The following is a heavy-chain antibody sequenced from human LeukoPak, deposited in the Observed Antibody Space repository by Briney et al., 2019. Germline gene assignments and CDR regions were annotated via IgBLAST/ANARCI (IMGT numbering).Heavy chain of an antibody. Sequence: PGRSLRLSCAASGFTFSSYAMHWVRQAPGKGLEWVAVISYDGSNKYYADSVKGRFTISRDNSKNSLYLQMNSLRAEDTAVYYCAKAYYDSSGYSYYFDYWGQGTLVTVSS. J-gene: IGHJ4*02. CDR3: AKAYYDSSGYSYYFDY. D-gene: IGHD3-22*01. CDR2: ISYDGSNK. CDR1: GFTFSSYA. V-gene: IGHV3-30-3*01.